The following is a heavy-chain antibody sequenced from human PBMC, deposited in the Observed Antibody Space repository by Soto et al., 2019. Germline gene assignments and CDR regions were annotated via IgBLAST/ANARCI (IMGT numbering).Heavy chain of an antibody. Sequence: GGSLRLSCSASGFTFSVYTMNWVRQAPGKGLEWVSGIYGNGGGTFYVDSVKGRFTISRDNSKNTLYLQMNSLGAEDTAVYYCAKDMQPDSRWEIDYWGQGTLVTVSA. J-gene: IGHJ4*02. D-gene: IGHD1-26*01. CDR3: AKDMQPDSRWEIDY. CDR2: IYGNGGGT. V-gene: IGHV3-23*01. CDR1: GFTFSVYT.